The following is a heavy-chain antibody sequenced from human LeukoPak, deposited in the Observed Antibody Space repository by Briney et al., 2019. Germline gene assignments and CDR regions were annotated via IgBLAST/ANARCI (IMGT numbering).Heavy chain of an antibody. CDR2: IYHSGST. J-gene: IGHJ4*02. CDR3: ARDLGTAMVVDYFDY. D-gene: IGHD5-18*01. V-gene: IGHV4-38-2*02. CDR1: GYSISSGYY. Sequence: KPSETLSLTCTVSGYSISSGYYWGWIRQPPGKGLEWIGSIYHSGSTYYNPSLKSRVTISVDTSKNQFSLKLSSVTAADTAVYYCARDLGTAMVVDYFDYWGQGTLVTVSS.